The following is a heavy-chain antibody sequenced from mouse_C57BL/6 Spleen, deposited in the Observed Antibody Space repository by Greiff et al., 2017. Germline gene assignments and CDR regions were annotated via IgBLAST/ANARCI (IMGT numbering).Heavy chain of an antibody. V-gene: IGHV1-7*01. Sequence: VQLQQSGAELAKPGASVKLSCKASGYTFTSYWMHWVTQRPGQGLEWIGYINPSSGYTTYNQKFKDKATLTADNSSSTAYMPLRSLTYEDSAVDDGARCGYDYDGGRAWVADWGEGTLVTVA. CDR1: GYTFTSYW. J-gene: IGHJ3*01. D-gene: IGHD2-4*01. CDR2: INPSSGYT. CDR3: ARCGYDYDGGRAWVAD.